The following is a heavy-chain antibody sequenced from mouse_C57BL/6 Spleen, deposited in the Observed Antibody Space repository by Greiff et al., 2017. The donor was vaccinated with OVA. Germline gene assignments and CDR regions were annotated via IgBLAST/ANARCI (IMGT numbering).Heavy chain of an antibody. CDR2: IRLKSDNYAT. D-gene: IGHD1-1*01. Sequence: EVKLMESGGGLVQPGGSMKLSCVASGFTFSNYWMNWVRQSPEKGLEWVAQIRLKSDNYATHYAESVKGRFTISRDDSKSSVYLQMNNLRAEDTGIYYCTGDYYGSSLEAWFAYWGQGTLVTVAA. V-gene: IGHV6-3*01. J-gene: IGHJ3*01. CDR3: TGDYYGSSLEAWFAY. CDR1: GFTFSNYW.